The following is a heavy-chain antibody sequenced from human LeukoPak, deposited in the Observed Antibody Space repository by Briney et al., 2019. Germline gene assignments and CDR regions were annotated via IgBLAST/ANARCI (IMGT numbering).Heavy chain of an antibody. CDR1: GGTFNNYA. D-gene: IGHD1-26*01. V-gene: IGHV1-69*13. J-gene: IGHJ4*02. CDR2: IFPLFETT. Sequence: ASVKVSCKASGGTFNNYAINWVRQAPGQGLEWMGGIFPLFETTNYAQGFKSRVTITADDSTSTAYMELNSLRTEDTAVYYCARGRESHGHYFHFWGQGTLVTVSS. CDR3: ARGRESHGHYFHF.